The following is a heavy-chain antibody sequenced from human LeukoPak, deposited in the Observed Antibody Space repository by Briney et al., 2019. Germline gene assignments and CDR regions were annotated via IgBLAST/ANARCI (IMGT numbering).Heavy chain of an antibody. CDR1: GFTFSDYG. Sequence: GGSPRLSCAASGFTFSDYGMHWVRQAPGKGLEWVAVISYDGSNKYYADSVKGRFTISRDNSKNTLYLQMNSLRAEDTAVYYCARSREWELLGLDDYWGQGTLVTVSS. J-gene: IGHJ4*02. CDR3: ARSREWELLGLDDY. CDR2: ISYDGSNK. D-gene: IGHD1-26*01. V-gene: IGHV3-30*03.